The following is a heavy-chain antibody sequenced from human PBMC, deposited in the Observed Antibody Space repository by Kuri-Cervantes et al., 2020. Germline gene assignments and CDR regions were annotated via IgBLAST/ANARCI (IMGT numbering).Heavy chain of an antibody. V-gene: IGHV4-34*01. CDR1: GDSFSAYY. CDR3: ARGGGVAAAIGDLDF. J-gene: IGHJ4*02. Sequence: SETLSPTCAVYGDSFSAYYWTWIRQPPGKGLEWIGEIIHSGTTNYNPSLKSRLTISVDTSKNQFSLKLNSVTAADTAVYYCARGGGVAAAIGDLDFWGQGTQVTVSS. CDR2: IIHSGTT. D-gene: IGHD2-2*02.